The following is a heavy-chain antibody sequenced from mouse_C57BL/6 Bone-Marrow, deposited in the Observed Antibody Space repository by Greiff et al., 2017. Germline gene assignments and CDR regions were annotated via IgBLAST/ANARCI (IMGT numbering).Heavy chain of an antibody. D-gene: IGHD1-1*01. J-gene: IGHJ4*01. CDR1: GYTFTSYW. CDR3: TSITTVTSYAMDY. Sequence: VQLQQPGAELVKPGASVKMSCKASGYTFTSYWITWVKQRPEQGLEWIGWIDPENGDTEYASKFQGKATITADTSSNTAYLQLSSLTSEDTAVYYCTSITTVTSYAMDYWGQGTSVTVSS. CDR2: IDPENGDT. V-gene: IGHV14-4*01.